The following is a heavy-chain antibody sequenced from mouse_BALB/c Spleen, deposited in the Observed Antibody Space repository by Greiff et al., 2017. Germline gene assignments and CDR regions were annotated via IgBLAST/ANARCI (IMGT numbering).Heavy chain of an antibody. D-gene: IGHD1-2*01. Sequence: VQLQQSGAELVKPGASVTLSCKASGYTFTSYYMYWVKQRPGQGLEWIGEINPSNGGTNFNEKFKSKATLTVDKSSSTAYMQLSSLTSEDSAVYYCTREGPSTATFDYWGQGTTLTVSS. J-gene: IGHJ2*01. CDR2: INPSNGGT. CDR1: GYTFTSYY. CDR3: TREGPSTATFDY. V-gene: IGHV1S81*02.